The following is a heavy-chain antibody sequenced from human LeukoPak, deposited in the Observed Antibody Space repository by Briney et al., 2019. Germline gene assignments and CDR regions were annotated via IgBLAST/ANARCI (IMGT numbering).Heavy chain of an antibody. V-gene: IGHV3-33*06. CDR1: GFTFSDYG. J-gene: IGHJ4*02. CDR2: IWYDGGTK. CDR3: AKVGEAGRQPFGF. Sequence: GRSLRLSCATSGFTFSDYGMHWVRQAPGKGLEWVAVIWYDGGTKYYADSVKGRFTISRDNSNNNLYLQMNNLRADDTAIYYCAKVGEAGRQPFGFWGQGTLVTVSS. D-gene: IGHD3-16*01.